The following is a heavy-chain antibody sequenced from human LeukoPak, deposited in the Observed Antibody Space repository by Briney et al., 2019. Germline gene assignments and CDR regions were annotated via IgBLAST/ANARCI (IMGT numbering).Heavy chain of an antibody. CDR2: INHGGST. D-gene: IGHD2-2*01. CDR1: GGSFSGYY. CDR3: ASGGFCSSTSCPGWFDP. Sequence: SETLSLTCAVYGGSFSGYYWSWIRQPPGKGLEWIGEINHGGSTNYNPSLKSRVTISVDTSKNQFSLKLSSVTAADTAVYYCASGGFCSSTSCPGWFDPWGQGTLVTVSS. V-gene: IGHV4-34*01. J-gene: IGHJ5*02.